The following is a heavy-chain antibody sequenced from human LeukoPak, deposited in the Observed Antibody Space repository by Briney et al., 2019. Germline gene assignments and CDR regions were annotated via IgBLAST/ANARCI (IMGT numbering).Heavy chain of an antibody. V-gene: IGHV1-8*01. CDR1: GYTFTSYD. CDR3: ARGALGYCSGGSCYSGEGGFDY. Sequence: GASVKVSCTASGYTFTSYDINWVRQATGQGLEWMGWMNPNSGNTGYAQKFQGRSTMTRNTSISTAYMELSSLRSEDTAVYYCARGALGYCSGGSCYSGEGGFDYWGQGTLVTVSS. D-gene: IGHD2-15*01. J-gene: IGHJ4*02. CDR2: MNPNSGNT.